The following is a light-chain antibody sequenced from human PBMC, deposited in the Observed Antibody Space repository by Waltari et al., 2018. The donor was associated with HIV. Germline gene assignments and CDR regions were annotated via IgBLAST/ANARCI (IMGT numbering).Light chain of an antibody. J-gene: IGLJ3*02. CDR1: NIHGES. CDR2: SKS. Sequence: SYLLTHPPSVPVAPRAPASVSRGQWNIHGESVPWYKQQHGQAPVLVTRSKSDRPSGIPDRISGSNSGHTATLTITSVEAGDEATYYCQVWDSSNEHVVFGGGTELTVL. CDR3: QVWDSSNEHVV. V-gene: IGLV3-21*04.